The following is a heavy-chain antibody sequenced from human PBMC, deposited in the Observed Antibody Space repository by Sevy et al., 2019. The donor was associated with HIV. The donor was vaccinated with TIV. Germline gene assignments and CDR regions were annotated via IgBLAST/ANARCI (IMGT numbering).Heavy chain of an antibody. J-gene: IGHJ4*02. CDR1: GGSISSYY. CDR3: AREAFSAFDY. V-gene: IGHV4-59*01. Sequence: SETLSLTCTVSGGSISSYYWSWIRQPPGKGLEWIGYIYYSGSTNYNPSLKSRVTISVDTSKNQFSLKLSSVTAADTAVYYCAREAFSAFDYWGQGTVVTVSS. CDR2: IYYSGST.